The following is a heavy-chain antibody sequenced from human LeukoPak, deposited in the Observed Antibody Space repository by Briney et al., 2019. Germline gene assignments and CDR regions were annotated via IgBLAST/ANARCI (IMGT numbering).Heavy chain of an antibody. D-gene: IGHD1-26*01. V-gene: IGHV4-39*01. CDR2: IFYTGST. CDR1: GGSISSNSYY. J-gene: IGHJ3*02. CDR3: ARQRLVGGYAFDI. Sequence: SQTLSLTCAVSGGSISSNSYYWGWIRQPPGKGLEWIRTIFYTGSTYFNPSLKSRVTISVDTSKNQFSLRLSSVTATDTAVYYCARQRLVGGYAFDIWGQGTKVTVSS.